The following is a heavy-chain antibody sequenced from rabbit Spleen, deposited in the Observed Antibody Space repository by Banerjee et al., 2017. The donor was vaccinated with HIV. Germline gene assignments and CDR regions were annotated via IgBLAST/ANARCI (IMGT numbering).Heavy chain of an antibody. V-gene: IGHV1S45*01. Sequence: QEQLVESGGGLVQPTGSLTLTCKASGFSFGDRDVMCWVRQAPGKGLEWIACIWAGSGATKYASWAKGRFTISKTSSTTVTLQMTSLAVADTATYFCARDAGDGNKPYDHFNLWGQGTLVTVS. J-gene: IGHJ4*01. D-gene: IGHD4-2*01. CDR3: ARDAGDGNKPYDHFNL. CDR1: GFSFGDRDV. CDR2: IWAGSGAT.